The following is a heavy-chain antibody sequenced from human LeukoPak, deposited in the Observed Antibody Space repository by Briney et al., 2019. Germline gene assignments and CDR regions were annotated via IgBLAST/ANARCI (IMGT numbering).Heavy chain of an antibody. V-gene: IGHV1-46*01. D-gene: IGHD3-10*01. CDR1: GYTFTSYY. Sequence: ASVKVSCKASGYTFTSYYMHWVRQAPGQGLEWMGIINPSGGSTSYAQKFQGRVTMTRDTSTSTAYTELSSLRSEDTAVYYCAAKGSGSYYNNWYFDLWGRGTLVTVSS. CDR2: INPSGGST. J-gene: IGHJ2*01. CDR3: AAKGSGSYYNNWYFDL.